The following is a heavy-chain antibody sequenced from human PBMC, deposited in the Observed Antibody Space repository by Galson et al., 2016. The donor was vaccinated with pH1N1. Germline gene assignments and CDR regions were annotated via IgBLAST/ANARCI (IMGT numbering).Heavy chain of an antibody. D-gene: IGHD2-8*01. J-gene: IGHJ6*02. V-gene: IGHV3-7*01. CDR2: INQDGSEK. Sequence: SLRLSCATSAFTFRSYWMTWVRQAPGKGLEGVANINQDGSEKYYVDSVKGRFTVSRDNAKNSLYLEMNSLRDEDTAVYFCARKKWSDEGGRRAHYYSYEMDVWGQGATVTVSS. CDR1: AFTFRSYW. CDR3: ARKKWSDEGGRRAHYYSYEMDV.